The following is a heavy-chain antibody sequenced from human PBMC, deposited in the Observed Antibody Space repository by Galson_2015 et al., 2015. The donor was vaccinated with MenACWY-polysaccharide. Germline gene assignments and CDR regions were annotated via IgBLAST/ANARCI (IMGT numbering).Heavy chain of an antibody. CDR1: GFSFNNHG. CDR3: ARALWGITVDD. V-gene: IGHV3-33*01. CDR2: IWYDGSKE. Sequence: SLRLSCAASGFSFNNHGMHWVRQAPGKGLEWVALIWYDGSKEYYAGSVKGRFTISKVNSKNTVYLQMNSLRAEDTAVYYCARALWGITVDDWGQGTLVAVSS. D-gene: IGHD3-16*01. J-gene: IGHJ4*02.